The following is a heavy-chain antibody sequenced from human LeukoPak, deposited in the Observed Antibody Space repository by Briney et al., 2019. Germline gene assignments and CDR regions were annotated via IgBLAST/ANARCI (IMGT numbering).Heavy chain of an antibody. V-gene: IGHV1-3*03. Sequence: ASVKVSCKASGYTFTSYAMHWVRQAPGQRLEWMGWINAGNGNTKYSQEFQGRVTITRDTSASTAYMELSSLRSEDMAVYYCAREALWFGDQRHGAFDIWGQGTMVTVSS. CDR2: INAGNGNT. CDR3: AREALWFGDQRHGAFDI. D-gene: IGHD3-10*01. CDR1: GYTFTSYA. J-gene: IGHJ3*02.